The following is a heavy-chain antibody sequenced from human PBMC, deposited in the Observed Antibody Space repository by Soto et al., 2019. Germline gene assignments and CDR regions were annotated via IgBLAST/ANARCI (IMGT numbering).Heavy chain of an antibody. CDR1: ACRHYA. V-gene: IGHV3-30*04. Sequence: PERSLRRSCGASACRHYAIHRVSQAPGKGLEWVGIVSHDAGSSYTAGSVQGHFSMSSDTSSSTVHLHMTSLRPEDSGLYSCARGGWLDGYNAPLYSWGQGSLVTVSS. CDR2: VSHDAGSS. J-gene: IGHJ5*02. D-gene: IGHD6-19*01. CDR3: ARGGWLDGYNAPLYS.